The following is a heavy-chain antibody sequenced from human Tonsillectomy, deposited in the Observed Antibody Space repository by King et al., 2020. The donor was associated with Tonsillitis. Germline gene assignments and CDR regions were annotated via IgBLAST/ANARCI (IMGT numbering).Heavy chain of an antibody. J-gene: IGHJ6*02. Sequence: VQLVESGAEVKKPGASVKVSCKTSGYSFTEYYIHWVRQAPGQGLEWMGIINPSGDSISYAQNLQGRVTMTRDTSTSTVHMELSSLRSEDTAGYYCAREGAGSGFGPLFMYYGLDVWGQGTTVTVSS. D-gene: IGHD3-10*01. CDR2: INPSGDSI. CDR3: AREGAGSGFGPLFMYYGLDV. CDR1: GYSFTEYY. V-gene: IGHV1-46*04.